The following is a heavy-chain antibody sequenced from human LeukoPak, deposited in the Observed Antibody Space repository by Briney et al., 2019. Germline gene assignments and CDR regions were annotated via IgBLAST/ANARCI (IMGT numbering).Heavy chain of an antibody. D-gene: IGHD3-9*01. J-gene: IGHJ3*02. CDR2: IKQDGSDK. Sequence: GGSLRLSCAVSGFHFTTYWMTWVRQAPGKGLEWMANIKQDGSDKNYVDSVKGRFTISRDNAKKLLYLQMNSLRAEDTAVYYCARDLPDVLTGYSDNAFDIWGQGTMVTVSS. CDR1: GFHFTTYW. CDR3: ARDLPDVLTGYSDNAFDI. V-gene: IGHV3-7*03.